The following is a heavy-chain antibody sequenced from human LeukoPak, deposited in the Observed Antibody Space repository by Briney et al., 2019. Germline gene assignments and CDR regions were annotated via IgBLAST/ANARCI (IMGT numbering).Heavy chain of an antibody. V-gene: IGHV4-38-2*02. Sequence: SETLSLTCSVSGYSISSGYYWGWIRQPPGKGLEWIGIIYHSGSTYYNPSLKSRVTLSVDTSKNQFSLKVASVTAADTAVYYCARVDWLRDYYYYMDVWGKGTTVTVSS. D-gene: IGHD5-12*01. CDR3: ARVDWLRDYYYYMDV. J-gene: IGHJ6*03. CDR1: GYSISSGYY. CDR2: IYHSGST.